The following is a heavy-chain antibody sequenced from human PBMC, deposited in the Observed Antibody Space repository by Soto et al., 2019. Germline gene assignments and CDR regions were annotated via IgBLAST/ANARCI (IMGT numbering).Heavy chain of an antibody. CDR1: GFTFTSSA. V-gene: IGHV1-58*02. D-gene: IGHD3-3*01. J-gene: IGHJ5*02. Sequence: ASVKVSCKASGFTFTSSAMQWVRQARGQRLEWIGWIVVGSGNTNYAQKFQERVTITRDMSTSTAYMELSSLRSEDTAVYYCAADQMRFLEWLPSSSFDPWGQGTLVTVSS. CDR2: IVVGSGNT. CDR3: AADQMRFLEWLPSSSFDP.